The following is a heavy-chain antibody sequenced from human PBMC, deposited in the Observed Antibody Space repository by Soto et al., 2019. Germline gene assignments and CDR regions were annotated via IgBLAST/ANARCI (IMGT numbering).Heavy chain of an antibody. CDR3: ARNPGIYGDPGSY. D-gene: IGHD4-17*01. Sequence: GGSLRLSCAASGFTFSSYSMNWVRQAPGKGLEWVSSISSSSSYIYYADSVKGRFTISRDNAKNSLYLQMNSLRAEDTAVYYCARNPGIYGDPGSYWGQGTLVTVSS. CDR2: ISSSSSYI. J-gene: IGHJ4*02. CDR1: GFTFSSYS. V-gene: IGHV3-21*01.